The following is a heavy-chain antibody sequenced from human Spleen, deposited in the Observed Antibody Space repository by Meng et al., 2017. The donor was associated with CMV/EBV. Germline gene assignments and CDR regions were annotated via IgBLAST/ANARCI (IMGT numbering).Heavy chain of an antibody. Sequence: GSLRLSCTVSGGSISSYYWSWIRQPPGKGLEWIGYIYYSGSTNYNPSLKSRVTISVDTSKNQFSLKLSSVTAADTAVYYCARVKYNWKAEADWFDPWGQGTLVTVSS. CDR1: GGSISSYY. V-gene: IGHV4-59*01. D-gene: IGHD1-1*01. CDR3: ARVKYNWKAEADWFDP. CDR2: IYYSGST. J-gene: IGHJ5*02.